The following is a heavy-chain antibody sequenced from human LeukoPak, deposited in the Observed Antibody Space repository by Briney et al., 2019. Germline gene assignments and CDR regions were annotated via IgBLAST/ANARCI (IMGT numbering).Heavy chain of an antibody. J-gene: IGHJ4*02. D-gene: IGHD3-10*01. V-gene: IGHV1-2*02. CDR1: GYTFTGYY. CDR3: ARGLIVLTQGVIGPSNY. CDR2: INPNSGGT. Sequence: ASVKVSCTASGYTFTGYYMHWVRQAPGQGLEWMGWINPNSGGTNYAQKFQGRVTMTRDTSISTAYMELSRLRSDDTAVYYCARGLIVLTQGVIGPSNYWGQGTLVTVSS.